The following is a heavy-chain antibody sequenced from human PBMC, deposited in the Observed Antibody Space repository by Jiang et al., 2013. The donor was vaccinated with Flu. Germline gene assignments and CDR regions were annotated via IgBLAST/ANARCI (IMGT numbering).Heavy chain of an antibody. CDR1: GYTFTDYY. CDR2: INTNSGAA. CDR3: ARAPGMTIAPPGL. D-gene: IGHD6-13*01. V-gene: IGHV1-2*02. J-gene: IGHJ4*02. Sequence: ASGYTFTDYYIHWIRQAPGQGLEWMGWINTNSGAANYAQKFQGRVTMTGDTSISTAYMELSRLRSDDTAVYYCARAPGMTIAPPGLWGQGTLVTVSS.